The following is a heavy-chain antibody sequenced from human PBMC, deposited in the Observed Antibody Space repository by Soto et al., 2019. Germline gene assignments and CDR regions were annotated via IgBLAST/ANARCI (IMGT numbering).Heavy chain of an antibody. CDR1: GYTFSKNW. CDR3: ARHRDDSGPVKDAFDV. D-gene: IGHD3-10*01. CDR2: TYPGDSDT. Sequence: PGESLKISCKGSGYTFSKNWIGWVRQMPGKGLEWMGITYPGDSDTRYSPSFQGQVRISVDKSISTAYLQWSSLKASDTAIYYCARHRDDSGPVKDAFDVWGQGTMVTVSS. V-gene: IGHV5-51*01. J-gene: IGHJ3*01.